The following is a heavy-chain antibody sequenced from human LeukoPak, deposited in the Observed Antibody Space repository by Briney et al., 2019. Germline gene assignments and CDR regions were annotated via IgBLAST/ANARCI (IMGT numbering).Heavy chain of an antibody. V-gene: IGHV1-2*02. D-gene: IGHD6-13*01. CDR1: GYTFTGYY. CDR3: ARDSLYSSSWLPTTWYMDV. Sequence: GASVKVSCKASGYTFTGYYMHWVRQAPGQGLEWMGWINPNSGGTNYAQKFQGRVTMTRDTSISTAYMELSRLRSDDTAVYYCARDSLYSSSWLPTTWYMDVWGKGTTVTVSS. CDR2: INPNSGGT. J-gene: IGHJ6*03.